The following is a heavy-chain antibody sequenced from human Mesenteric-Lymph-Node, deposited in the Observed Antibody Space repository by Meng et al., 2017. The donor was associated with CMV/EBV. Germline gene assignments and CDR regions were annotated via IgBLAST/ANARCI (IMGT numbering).Heavy chain of an antibody. J-gene: IGHJ4*02. CDR1: GFTFTRYG. CDR3: AKAGAYGSGSYVAFDY. D-gene: IGHD3-10*01. Sequence: GFTFTRYGITWMRRARGRGRGGMGWIRGYEGNTNCEKEGQSRVTMTTNTSTSTAYMKLRSLTSEDTAVYYCAKAGAYGSGSYVAFDYWGQGTLVTVSS. V-gene: IGHV1-18*01. CDR2: IRGYEGNT.